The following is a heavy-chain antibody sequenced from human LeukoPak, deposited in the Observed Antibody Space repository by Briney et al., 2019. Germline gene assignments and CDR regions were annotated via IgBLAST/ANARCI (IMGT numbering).Heavy chain of an antibody. V-gene: IGHV1-8*01. CDR2: MNPNSGNT. J-gene: IGHJ3*02. Sequence: ASVKVSCKASGYTFTSYDINWVRQATGQGLEWMGWMNPNSGNTGYAQKFQGRVTMTRNTSISTAYMELSSLRSEDTAVYYCASRLAGLDAFDIWGQGTMVTVSS. CDR3: ASRLAGLDAFDI. D-gene: IGHD6-19*01. CDR1: GYTFTSYD.